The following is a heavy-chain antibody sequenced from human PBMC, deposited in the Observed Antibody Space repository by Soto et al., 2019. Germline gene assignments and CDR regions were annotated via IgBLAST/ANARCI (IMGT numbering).Heavy chain of an antibody. V-gene: IGHV4-34*01. CDR2: INHSGST. CDR1: GGSFSGYY. D-gene: IGHD3-22*01. CDR3: ARGSVVVTTPYYFDY. Sequence: PSETLSLTCAVYGGSFSGYYWSWIRQPPGKGLEWIGEINHSGSTNYNPSLKSRVTISVDTSKNQFSLKLSSVTAADTAVYYCARGSVVVTTPYYFDYWGQGTLVTVSS. J-gene: IGHJ4*02.